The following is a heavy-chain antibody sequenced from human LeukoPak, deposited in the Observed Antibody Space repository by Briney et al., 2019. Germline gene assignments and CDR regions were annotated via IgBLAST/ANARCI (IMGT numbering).Heavy chain of an antibody. CDR1: GFTFSSYA. D-gene: IGHD3-22*01. CDR3: ARGSGYYSYDAFDI. J-gene: IGHJ3*02. CDR2: INRDGSST. V-gene: IGHV3-74*01. Sequence: GGSLRLSCAASGFTFSSYAMSWVRQVPGKGLVWVSRINRDGSSTSYADSVKGRFTISRDNAKNTLYLQMNSLRAEDTAVYYCARGSGYYSYDAFDIWGQGTMVTVSP.